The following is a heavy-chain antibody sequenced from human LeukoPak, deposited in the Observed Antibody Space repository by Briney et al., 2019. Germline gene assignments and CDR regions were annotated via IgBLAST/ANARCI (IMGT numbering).Heavy chain of an antibody. D-gene: IGHD4-17*01. CDR2: IYYSGST. CDR3: ATLNDYGDYGRDY. Sequence: SETLSLTCTVSGGSISSSSYYWGWIRQPPGKGLEWIGSIYYSGSTYYNPSLKSRVTISVDTSKNQFSLKLSSVTAADTAVYYCATLNDYGDYGRDYWGQGTLVTVSS. J-gene: IGHJ4*02. CDR1: GGSISSSSYY. V-gene: IGHV4-39*01.